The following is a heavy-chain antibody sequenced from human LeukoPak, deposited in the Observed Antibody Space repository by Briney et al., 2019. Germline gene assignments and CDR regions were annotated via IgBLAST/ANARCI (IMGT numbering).Heavy chain of an antibody. J-gene: IGHJ4*02. CDR3: ARQMPYSSSPAAGFDY. Sequence: SSVQVSCKASGYTFTSYDINWVRQATGQGLEWMGWMNPKWCNKGYAQKFQGRSTMTSNTSISTAYTELSSLRSEDTAVYYCARQMPYSSSPAAGFDYWGQRTLVTVSS. CDR1: GYTFTSYD. D-gene: IGHD6-6*01. V-gene: IGHV1-8*01. CDR2: MNPKWCNK.